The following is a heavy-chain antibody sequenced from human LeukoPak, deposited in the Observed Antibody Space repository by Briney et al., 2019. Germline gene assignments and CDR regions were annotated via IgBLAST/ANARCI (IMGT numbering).Heavy chain of an antibody. CDR2: IKPNSGAT. D-gene: IGHD3-22*01. Sequence: ASLKRSCEASGDTFTGYIMYSVRQAPGHKLVWIGYIKPNSGATYYAKNFQGRVTMTSDTSITRAYMELTSQRSDYTAVYYCASYYDSSGYHPSRFDYWGQGTLVTVSS. CDR1: GDTFTGYI. J-gene: IGHJ4*02. V-gene: IGHV1-2*02. CDR3: ASYYDSSGYHPSRFDY.